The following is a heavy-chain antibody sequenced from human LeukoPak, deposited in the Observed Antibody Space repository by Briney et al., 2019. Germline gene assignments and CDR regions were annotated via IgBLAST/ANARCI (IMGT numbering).Heavy chain of an antibody. CDR1: GYTFTSYE. Sequence: GASVKVSCKASGYTFTSYEINWVRQATGQGIEWMGWMNANSGNTGYAQKFQGRVTMTRNTSISTAYMELSSLRSEDTAVYYCARGWLRFGELFYWGQGTLVTVSS. CDR2: MNANSGNT. CDR3: ARGWLRFGELFY. V-gene: IGHV1-8*01. J-gene: IGHJ4*02. D-gene: IGHD3-10*01.